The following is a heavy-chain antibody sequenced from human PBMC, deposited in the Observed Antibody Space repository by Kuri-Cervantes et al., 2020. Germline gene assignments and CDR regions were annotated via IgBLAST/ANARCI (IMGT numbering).Heavy chain of an antibody. CDR3: ARDYTMIVVGDAFDI. Sequence: GESLKISCAASGFTFSNYSMNWVRQAPGKGLEWVSSISSSSTYIYYADSVKGRFTISRDDAKNSLYLQMNSLRAEDTAVYYCARDYTMIVVGDAFDIWGQGTMVTVSS. V-gene: IGHV3-21*01. CDR2: ISSSSTYI. D-gene: IGHD3-22*01. CDR1: GFTFSNYS. J-gene: IGHJ3*02.